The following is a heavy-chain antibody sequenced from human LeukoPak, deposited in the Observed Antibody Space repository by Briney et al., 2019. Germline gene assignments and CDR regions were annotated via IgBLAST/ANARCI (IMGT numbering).Heavy chain of an antibody. Sequence: SVKVSCKASGVTFSSSAISWVRLAPGQGLEWIGGILPVFGTVNSAQKLQGRVTITKDDSTTTAYMELSSLRSEDTAVYYCATNPMTGYHLGDYYYFYMAVWGKGTTVTVS. CDR2: ILPVFGTV. J-gene: IGHJ6*03. CDR1: GVTFSSSA. V-gene: IGHV1-69*05. D-gene: IGHD1-20*01. CDR3: ATNPMTGYHLGDYYYFYMAV.